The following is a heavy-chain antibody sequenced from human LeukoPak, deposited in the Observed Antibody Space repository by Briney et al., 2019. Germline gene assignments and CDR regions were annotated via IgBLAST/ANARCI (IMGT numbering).Heavy chain of an antibody. J-gene: IGHJ4*02. Sequence: PGESLKISCKGSGYSFTSYWIGWVRQMPGKGLEWMGIIYPGDSDTRYSPSFQGQVTISADKSISTAYLQWSSLKASDTAMYYCARRAVVVAATRGSFDYWGQGTLVTVSS. CDR2: IYPGDSDT. D-gene: IGHD2-15*01. CDR3: ARRAVVVAATRGSFDY. CDR1: GYSFTSYW. V-gene: IGHV5-51*01.